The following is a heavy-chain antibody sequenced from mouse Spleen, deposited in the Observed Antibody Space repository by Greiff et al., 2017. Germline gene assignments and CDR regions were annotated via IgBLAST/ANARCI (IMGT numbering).Heavy chain of an antibody. Sequence: QVQLQQSGAELVKPGASVKLSCKASGYTFTSYWMHWVKQRPGQGLEWIGMIHPNSGSTNYNEKFKSKATLTVDKSSSTAYMQLSSLTSEDSAVYYCARPWDDDWFAYWGQGTLVTVSA. CDR3: ARPWDDDWFAY. CDR1: GYTFTSYW. V-gene: IGHV1-64*01. D-gene: IGHD4-1*01. J-gene: IGHJ3*01. CDR2: IHPNSGST.